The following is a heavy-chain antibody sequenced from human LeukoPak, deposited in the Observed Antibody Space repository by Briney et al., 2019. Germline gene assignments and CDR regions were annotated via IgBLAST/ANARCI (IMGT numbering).Heavy chain of an antibody. V-gene: IGHV3-74*01. CDR3: ARVYDSSLFDY. D-gene: IGHD3-22*01. CDR1: GFTFSSYW. CDR2: ITSDGSST. J-gene: IGHJ4*02. Sequence: PGGSLRLSCAASGFTFSSYWMHWARQAPGKGLVWVSRITSDGSSTSYADSVKGRFTISRDNAKNTLYLQMNSLRAEDTAVYYCARVYDSSLFDYWGQGTLVTVSS.